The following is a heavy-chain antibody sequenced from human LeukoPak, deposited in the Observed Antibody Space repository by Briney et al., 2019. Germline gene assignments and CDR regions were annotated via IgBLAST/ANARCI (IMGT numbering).Heavy chain of an antibody. J-gene: IGHJ4*02. CDR1: GFTFSSYA. Sequence: GGSLRLSCAASGFTFSSYAMSWVRQAPGKGLEWVSAISGSGGSTYYADSVKGRFTISRDNSKNTLYLQMNGLRAEDTAVYYCAKYVRPSSSGYYFDYWGQGTLVTVSS. V-gene: IGHV3-23*01. CDR3: AKYVRPSSSGYYFDY. CDR2: ISGSGGST. D-gene: IGHD6-6*01.